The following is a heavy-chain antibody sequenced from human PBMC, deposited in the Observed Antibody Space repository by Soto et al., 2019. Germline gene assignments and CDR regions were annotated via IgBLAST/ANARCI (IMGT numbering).Heavy chain of an antibody. D-gene: IGHD6-13*01. V-gene: IGHV3-9*01. Sequence: EVQLVESGGGLVQPGRSLRLSCAASGFTFDDYAMHWVRQAPGKGLEWVSGISWNSGSIGYADSVKGRFTISRDNAKNSLYLQMTSLRAENTALYYCAKDIGRPRIGAAGKGRHYYNGMDVWGQGTTVTVPS. J-gene: IGHJ6*02. CDR3: AKDIGRPRIGAAGKGRHYYNGMDV. CDR1: GFTFDDYA. CDR2: ISWNSGSI.